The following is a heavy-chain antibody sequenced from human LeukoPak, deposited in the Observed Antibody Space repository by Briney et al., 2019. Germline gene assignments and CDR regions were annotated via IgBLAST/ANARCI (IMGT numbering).Heavy chain of an antibody. CDR1: GGSISSSTYY. V-gene: IGHV4-61*05. CDR3: ARQASGDLYGMDV. Sequence: SEALSLTCTVSGGSISSSTYYWGWIRQPPGKGLEWIGYIYYSGSTNYNPSLKSRVTISVDTSKNQFSLKLSSVTAADTAVYYCARQASGDLYGMDVWGQGTTVTVSS. J-gene: IGHJ6*02. CDR2: IYYSGST. D-gene: IGHD3-10*01.